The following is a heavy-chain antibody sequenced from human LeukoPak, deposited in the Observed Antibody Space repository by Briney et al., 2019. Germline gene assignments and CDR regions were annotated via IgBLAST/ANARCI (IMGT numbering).Heavy chain of an antibody. J-gene: IGHJ3*02. CDR3: AGAHCGGDCYSGRAFDI. CDR1: GGSISSSNW. CDR2: IYHSGST. V-gene: IGHV4-4*02. Sequence: PSGTLSLTCAVSGGSISSSNWWSWVRQPPGKGLEWIGEIYHSGSTNYKPSLKSRVTISVDKSKNQFSLKLSSVTAADTAVYYCAGAHCGGDCYSGRAFDIWGQGTMATVSS. D-gene: IGHD2-21*02.